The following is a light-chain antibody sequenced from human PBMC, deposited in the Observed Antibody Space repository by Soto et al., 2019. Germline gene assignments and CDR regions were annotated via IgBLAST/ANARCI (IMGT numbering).Light chain of an antibody. J-gene: IGKJ5*01. Sequence: EIVMTQSPVTLSVSPGERATLSCRASQSVSSNLAWYQQKLGQAPRLLIYGASTRATGIPARFSGSGSGTEFTLTISRLQSEDFAVYYCQKYNNWPPITFGQGTRLEI. CDR3: QKYNNWPPIT. CDR1: QSVSSN. V-gene: IGKV3D-15*01. CDR2: GAS.